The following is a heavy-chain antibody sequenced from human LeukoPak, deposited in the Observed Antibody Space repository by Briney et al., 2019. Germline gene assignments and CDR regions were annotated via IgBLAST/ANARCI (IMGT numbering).Heavy chain of an antibody. CDR1: GYTFTGYY. V-gene: IGHV1-2*06. CDR2: INPNSGGT. J-gene: IGHJ5*02. Sequence: GASVKVSCKASGYTFTGYYMHWVRQAPGQGLEWTGRINPNSGGTSYAQKFQGRVTITRDTSISTAYMELSRLRSDDTAVYYCARGRNYDFWSGYYLPKAFDPWGQGTLVTVSS. D-gene: IGHD3-3*01. CDR3: ARGRNYDFWSGYYLPKAFDP.